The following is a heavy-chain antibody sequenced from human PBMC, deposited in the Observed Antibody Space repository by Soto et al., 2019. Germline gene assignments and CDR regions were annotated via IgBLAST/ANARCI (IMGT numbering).Heavy chain of an antibody. Sequence: PWGSLRLSCAASGFFFSTYAMNWVRQAPGKGLECVSAISSSGDSAYYAESVRGRFTISRDNSINTLYLQMRSLRPEDTAVYYCAHPRGYGVFDAVDIWGQGTMVTVSS. V-gene: IGHV3-23*01. J-gene: IGHJ3*02. CDR2: ISSSGDSA. CDR1: GFFFSTYA. D-gene: IGHD4-17*01. CDR3: AHPRGYGVFDAVDI.